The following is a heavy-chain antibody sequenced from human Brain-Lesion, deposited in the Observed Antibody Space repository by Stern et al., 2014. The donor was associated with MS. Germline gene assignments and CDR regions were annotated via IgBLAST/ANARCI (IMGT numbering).Heavy chain of an antibody. D-gene: IGHD5-18*01. CDR3: ARDKEDTNMAFRYFDN. CDR2: IYPTGTS. CDR1: GGSVGSGSYD. J-gene: IGHJ4*02. Sequence: VQLVESGPGLVKPSQTLSLTCTVSGGSVGSGSYDWSWIRQPAGKGLEWIGRIYPTGTSSYTPPLKSRVPISMDTSNNQFSLKLPSVTAADTAVYYCARDKEDTNMAFRYFDNWGQGTLVTVSS. V-gene: IGHV4-61*02.